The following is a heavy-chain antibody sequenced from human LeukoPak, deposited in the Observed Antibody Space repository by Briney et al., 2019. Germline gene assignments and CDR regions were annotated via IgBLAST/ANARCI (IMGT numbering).Heavy chain of an antibody. J-gene: IGHJ5*02. CDR2: IYYSGNT. Sequence: NPSETWSLTCTVSGYSINSGHYWGWIRQPPGKRLEWIGSIYYSGNTYYNPTLKSRITISVDTSKNQFSLNMTSVTAADAAVYYCARDLGYSGFDWAPWGQGTLVTVSS. CDR1: GYSINSGHY. D-gene: IGHD5-12*01. CDR3: ARDLGYSGFDWAP. V-gene: IGHV4-38-2*02.